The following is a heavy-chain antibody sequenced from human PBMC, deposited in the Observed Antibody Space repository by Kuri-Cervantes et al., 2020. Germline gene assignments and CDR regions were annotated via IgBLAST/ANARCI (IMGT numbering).Heavy chain of an antibody. CDR1: GFTVSSNY. CDR3: AREPGSGNFGGNWFDP. Sequence: GGSLRLSCAASGFTVSSNYMSWVRQAPGKGLEWVSVIYNGGSTYYADSAKGRFTISRDNSKNTLYLQMNSLRAEDTAVYYCAREPGSGNFGGNWFDPWGQGTLVTVSS. D-gene: IGHD1-26*01. J-gene: IGHJ5*02. CDR2: IYNGGST. V-gene: IGHV3-66*01.